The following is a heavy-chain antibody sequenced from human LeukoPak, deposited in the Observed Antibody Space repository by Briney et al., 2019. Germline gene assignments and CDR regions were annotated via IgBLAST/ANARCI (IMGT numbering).Heavy chain of an antibody. CDR1: GGSISSYY. D-gene: IGHD3-10*01. CDR3: ARAGYGSGSYYSIYYYGMDV. CDR2: IYYSGST. V-gene: IGHV4-59*01. Sequence: SETLSLTCTVSGGSISSYYWNWIRQPPGKGLEWIGYIYYSGSTNYNPSLKSRVTISVDTSKNQFSLKLSSVTAADTAVYYCARAGYGSGSYYSIYYYGMDVWGQGTTVTVSS. J-gene: IGHJ6*02.